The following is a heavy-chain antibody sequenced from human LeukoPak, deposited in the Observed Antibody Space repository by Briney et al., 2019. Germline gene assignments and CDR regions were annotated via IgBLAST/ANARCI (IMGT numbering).Heavy chain of an antibody. V-gene: IGHV3-20*04. CDR2: INGNGGSR. D-gene: IGHD6-6*01. Sequence: GGSLRLSCAASGFIFEDYGMTWVRQALGKGLEWVSGINGNGGSRGYADSVKGRFTISRDNANNSLYLQMNSLRAEDTALYYCARGSSFHNYWGQGTLVTVSS. CDR1: GFIFEDYG. CDR3: ARGSSFHNY. J-gene: IGHJ4*02.